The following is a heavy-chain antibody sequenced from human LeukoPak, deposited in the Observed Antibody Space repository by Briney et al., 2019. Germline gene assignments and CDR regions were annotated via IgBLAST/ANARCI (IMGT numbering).Heavy chain of an antibody. V-gene: IGHV3-9*03. CDR2: ISWNSGSI. CDR1: GFTFDDYA. D-gene: IGHD6-19*01. J-gene: IGHJ4*02. CDR3: AKGIAVAASGGFDY. Sequence: GGSLRLSCAASGFTFDDYAMHWVRQAPGKGLEWVSGISWNSGSIGYADSVKGRFTISGDNAKNSLYLQMNSLRAEDMALYYCAKGIAVAASGGFDYWGQGTLVTVSS.